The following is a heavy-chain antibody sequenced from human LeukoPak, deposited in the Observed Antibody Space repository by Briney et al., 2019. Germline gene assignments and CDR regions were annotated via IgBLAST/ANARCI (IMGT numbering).Heavy chain of an antibody. CDR2: IYYSGST. V-gene: IGHV4-59*01. CDR3: ARGVEMATNWFDP. CDR1: GGSISSYY. J-gene: IGHJ5*02. D-gene: IGHD5-24*01. Sequence: SETLSLTCTVSGGSISSYYWSWIRQPPGKGREWIGYIYYSGSTNYNPSLKSRVTISVDTSKNQFSLKLSSVTAADTSVYYCARGVEMATNWFDPWGQGTLVTVSS.